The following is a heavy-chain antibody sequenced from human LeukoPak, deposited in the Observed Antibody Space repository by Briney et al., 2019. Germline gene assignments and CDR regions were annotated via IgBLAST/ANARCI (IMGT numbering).Heavy chain of an antibody. Sequence: PGGSLRLSCAASGFTLNNYAMNWVRQAQWKGLEWVSTISGSGGRTYYGDSVKGRFTISRDNSKNTLYVQMNSLGAEDTAVYYCAKGIYGDSSSWHYWGQGTLVIVSS. CDR1: GFTLNNYA. D-gene: IGHD6-13*01. CDR3: AKGIYGDSSSWHY. V-gene: IGHV3-23*01. J-gene: IGHJ4*02. CDR2: ISGSGGRT.